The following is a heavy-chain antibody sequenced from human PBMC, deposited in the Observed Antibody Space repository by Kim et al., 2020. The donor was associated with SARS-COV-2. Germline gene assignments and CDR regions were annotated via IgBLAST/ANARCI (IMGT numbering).Heavy chain of an antibody. CDR2: IYYSGST. J-gene: IGHJ6*02. Sequence: SETLSLTCTVSGGSISSGGYYWSCIRQHPGKGLEWIGYIYYSGSTYYNPSLKSRVTISVDTSKNQFSLKLSSVTAADTAVYYCARDIVVVPAAKRVPYYYYGMDVWGQGTTVTVSS. D-gene: IGHD2-2*01. CDR1: GGSISSGGYY. CDR3: ARDIVVVPAAKRVPYYYYGMDV. V-gene: IGHV4-31*03.